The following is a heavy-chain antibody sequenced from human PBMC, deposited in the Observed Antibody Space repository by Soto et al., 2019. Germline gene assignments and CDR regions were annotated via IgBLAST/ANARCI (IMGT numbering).Heavy chain of an antibody. Sequence: SETLSLTCAVSGDSIIRRNWWSWVRHPPGKGLEWIGEISHSGNTNYNPSLKSRVTISVDRSKNQFSLNLSSVTAADTAVYYCARVPDYWGQGTLVTVAS. CDR3: ARVPDY. CDR2: ISHSGNT. V-gene: IGHV4-4*02. CDR1: GDSIIRRNW. J-gene: IGHJ4*02.